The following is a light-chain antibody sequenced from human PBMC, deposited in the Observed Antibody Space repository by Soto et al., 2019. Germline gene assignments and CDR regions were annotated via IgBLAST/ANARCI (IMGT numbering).Light chain of an antibody. CDR1: SSDIGGYSY. V-gene: IGLV2-14*01. J-gene: IGLJ1*01. CDR3: SSYSSSRAYV. Sequence: QSALTQPASVSGSPGQSITISCTGTSSDIGGYSYVSWYQQHPGKAPKLIIYEVSNRPSGVSNRFSGSKSGNTASLTISGLQAEDEADYSCSSYSSSRAYVFGIGTKLTVL. CDR2: EVS.